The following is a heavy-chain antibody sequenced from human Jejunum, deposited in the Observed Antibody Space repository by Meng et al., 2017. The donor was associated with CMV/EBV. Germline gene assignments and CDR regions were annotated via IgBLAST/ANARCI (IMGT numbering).Heavy chain of an antibody. V-gene: IGHV3-7*03. CDR3: ARGYDSSGYYQKDGALDI. Sequence: SYWMNWVRQAPGKGLEWVAYIGLDGSEKHYVGSVKGRFTISRDNVKNTLYLQMNSLRDEDTAMYYCARGYDSSGYYQKDGALDIWGQGTMVTVSS. J-gene: IGHJ3*02. D-gene: IGHD3-22*01. CDR2: IGLDGSEK. CDR1: SYW.